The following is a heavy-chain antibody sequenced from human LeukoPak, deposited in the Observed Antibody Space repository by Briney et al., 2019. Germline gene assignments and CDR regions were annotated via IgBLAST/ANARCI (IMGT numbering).Heavy chain of an antibody. D-gene: IGHD4-11*01. CDR2: INHSGST. CDR3: ARGLTTYDY. Sequence: SETLSLTCAVYGGSFSGYYWSWIRQPPGKGLEWIGEINHSGSTNYNPSLKSRVTISVDMSKNQFSLKLSSVTAADTAVYYCARGLTTYDYWGQGTLVTVSS. J-gene: IGHJ4*02. V-gene: IGHV4-34*01. CDR1: GGSFSGYY.